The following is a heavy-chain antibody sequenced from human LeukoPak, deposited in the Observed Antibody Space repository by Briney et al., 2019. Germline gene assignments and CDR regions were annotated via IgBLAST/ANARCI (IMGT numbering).Heavy chain of an antibody. V-gene: IGHV3-9*01. CDR3: AKDTGSGGSCFDY. D-gene: IGHD2-15*01. J-gene: IGHJ4*02. CDR1: GFTFDDYA. Sequence: PGGSLRLSCAASGFTFDDYAMHWVRQAPGKGLEWVSGISWNSGSIGYADSVKGRFTISRDNAKNSLYLQMNSLRAEDTALYYCAKDTGSGGSCFDYWGQGTLVTVPS. CDR2: ISWNSGSI.